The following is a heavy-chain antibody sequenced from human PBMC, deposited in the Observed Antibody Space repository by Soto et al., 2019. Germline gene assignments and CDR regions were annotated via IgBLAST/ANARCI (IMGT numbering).Heavy chain of an antibody. D-gene: IGHD2-21*01. V-gene: IGHV5-51*01. Sequence: GESLKISCNGSGYSFTSYWIGWVRQMPGKGLEWMGIIYPGDSVTRYSPSFQGQVTISADKSISTAYLQWSSLKASDTAMYYCARQGDIVVAFSDYWGQGTLVTVSS. CDR2: IYPGDSVT. J-gene: IGHJ4*02. CDR3: ARQGDIVVAFSDY. CDR1: GYSFTSYW.